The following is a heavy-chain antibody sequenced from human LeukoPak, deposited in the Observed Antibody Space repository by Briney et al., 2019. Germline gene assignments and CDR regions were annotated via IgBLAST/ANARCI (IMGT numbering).Heavy chain of an antibody. J-gene: IGHJ6*03. Sequence: ASVKVSCKAPGYTFTSYGISWVRQAPGQGLEWMGWISAYNGNTNYAQKLQGRVTMTTDTSTSTAYMELRSLRSDDTAVYYCARKYYDILTGYSAYYYYYCMDVWGKGTTVTVSS. CDR1: GYTFTSYG. CDR3: ARKYYDILTGYSAYYYYYCMDV. CDR2: ISAYNGNT. D-gene: IGHD3-9*01. V-gene: IGHV1-18*01.